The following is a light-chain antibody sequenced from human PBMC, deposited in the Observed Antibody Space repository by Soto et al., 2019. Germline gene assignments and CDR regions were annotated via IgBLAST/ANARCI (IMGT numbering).Light chain of an antibody. CDR3: QKTYSTPFT. J-gene: IGKJ3*01. V-gene: IGKV1-39*01. Sequence: DIQMTQSPSSLSASVGDRVTITCRASQTISNYLNWYQEKPGKAPKLLIYAASNLQSGVPSRFSGSGSGTEFTLTISNLQPEDFATYYCQKTYSTPFTFGPGTNVYI. CDR2: AAS. CDR1: QTISNY.